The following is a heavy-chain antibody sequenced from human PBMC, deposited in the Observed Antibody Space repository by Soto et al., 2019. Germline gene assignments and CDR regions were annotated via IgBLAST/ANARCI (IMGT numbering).Heavy chain of an antibody. V-gene: IGHV3-21*06. J-gene: IGHJ4*02. Sequence: PGGSLRLSCAASGFTFTRYSMNWVRQAPGKGLEWISSISSTTNYIYYGDSMKGRFTISRDNAKNSLYLEMNSLRAEDTAVYYCARESEDLTSNFDYWGQGTLVTVSS. CDR3: ARESEDLTSNFDY. CDR1: GFTFTRYS. CDR2: ISSTTNYI.